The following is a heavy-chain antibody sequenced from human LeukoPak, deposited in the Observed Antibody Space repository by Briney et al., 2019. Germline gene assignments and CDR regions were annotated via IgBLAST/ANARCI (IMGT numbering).Heavy chain of an antibody. J-gene: IGHJ4*02. D-gene: IGHD2-15*01. CDR2: IIPIFGTA. CDR1: GGTFSSYA. Sequence: ASVKVSCKASGGTFSSYAISWVRQAPGQGLEWMGGIIPIFGTANYAQKFQGRVTITADESTSTAYMELSSLRSEDTAVYYCVRMGTPGYCSGGSCKRPFDYWGQGTLVTVSS. V-gene: IGHV1-69*01. CDR3: VRMGTPGYCSGGSCKRPFDY.